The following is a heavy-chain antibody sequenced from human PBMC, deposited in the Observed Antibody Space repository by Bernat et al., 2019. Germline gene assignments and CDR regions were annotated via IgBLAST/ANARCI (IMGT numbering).Heavy chain of an antibody. J-gene: IGHJ4*02. V-gene: IGHV1-69*08. Sequence: QVQLVQSGAEVKKPGSSVKVSCKASGGTFSSYTISWVRQAPGQGLEWMGRIIPILGIANYAQKFQGRVTITADKSTSTAYMELSSLRSEDTAVYYCARDLGGITMVQGAPRFDYWGQGTLVTVSS. D-gene: IGHD3-10*01. CDR1: GGTFSSYT. CDR2: IIPILGIA. CDR3: ARDLGGITMVQGAPRFDY.